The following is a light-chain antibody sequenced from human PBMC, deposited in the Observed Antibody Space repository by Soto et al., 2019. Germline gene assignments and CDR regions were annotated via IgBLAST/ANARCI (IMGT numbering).Light chain of an antibody. Sequence: EIVMTQSPATLSVSPGERATLSCRASQSVSSNLAWYQQKPGQAPRLLIYGASTRATGIPARFSGSGSGTEITLTISSQQSEDVAVYYCQQYNNWPKTFGQGTKLEIK. CDR1: QSVSSN. CDR2: GAS. J-gene: IGKJ2*01. CDR3: QQYNNWPKT. V-gene: IGKV3-15*01.